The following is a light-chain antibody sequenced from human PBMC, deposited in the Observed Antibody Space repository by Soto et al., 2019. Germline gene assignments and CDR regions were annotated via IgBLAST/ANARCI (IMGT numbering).Light chain of an antibody. J-gene: IGKJ1*01. CDR2: WAS. CDR1: QSVLYSSNNKNY. V-gene: IGKV4-1*01. CDR3: QQYYRPGT. Sequence: DIVMTQSPDSLAVSLGERATINCKSSQSVLYSSNNKNYLAWYQQKPGQPPKLLIYWASTRESGVPDRFSGSGSGTDFPLTISSLQAEDVAVYYCQQYYRPGTFGQGTKVEIK.